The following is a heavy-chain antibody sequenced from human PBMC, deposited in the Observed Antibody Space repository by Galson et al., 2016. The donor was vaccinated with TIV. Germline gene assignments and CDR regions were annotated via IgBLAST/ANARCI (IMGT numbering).Heavy chain of an antibody. CDR2: FIPLFGTA. Sequence: SVKVSCKASGDTFSTYPFNWVRQAPGQGLEWVGGFIPLFGTANYAQKLQGRATITADESTSTLYMEVSSLRSEDTAVYYCAKDRNTAMDTYHYYYGMDVLGQGTTVIVSS. CDR1: GDTFSTYP. V-gene: IGHV1-69*13. D-gene: IGHD5-18*01. J-gene: IGHJ6*02. CDR3: AKDRNTAMDTYHYYYGMDV.